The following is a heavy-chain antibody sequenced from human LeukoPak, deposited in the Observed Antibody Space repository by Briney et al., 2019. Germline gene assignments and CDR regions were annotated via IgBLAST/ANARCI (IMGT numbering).Heavy chain of an antibody. V-gene: IGHV4-39*01. D-gene: IGHD3-22*01. CDR1: GGSLSSATYY. Sequence: PSETLSLTCTVSGGSLSSATYYWGWVRQPPGTGLEWIGSIYYNGATYYHPSLKSRVTIAVDTSKKQFSLRLSSVTAADTAVYYCARPAYSGYFDHWGQGTLVTVSS. CDR2: IYYNGAT. CDR3: ARPAYSGYFDH. J-gene: IGHJ4*02.